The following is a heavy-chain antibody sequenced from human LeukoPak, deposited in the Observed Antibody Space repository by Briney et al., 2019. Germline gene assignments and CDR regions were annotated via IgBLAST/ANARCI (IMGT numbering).Heavy chain of an antibody. V-gene: IGHV4-59*01. J-gene: IGHJ4*02. CDR2: IYYSGST. CDR3: ARGDCGGDCSAFDY. CDR1: GGSISSYY. D-gene: IGHD2-21*02. Sequence: DPSQTLSLTCTVSGGSISSYYWSWIRQPPGKGLEWIGYIYYSGSTNYNPSLKSRVTISVDTSKNQFSLKLSSVTAADTAVYYCARGDCGGDCSAFDYSGQGTLVTVSS.